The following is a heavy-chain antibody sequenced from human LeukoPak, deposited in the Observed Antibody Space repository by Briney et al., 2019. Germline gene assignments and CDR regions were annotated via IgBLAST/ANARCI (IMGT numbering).Heavy chain of an antibody. V-gene: IGHV1-69*05. D-gene: IGHD2-2*01. CDR1: GGTFSSYA. Sequence: GSSVKVSCKASGGTFSSYAISWVRQAPGQGLEWMGGIIPIFGTANYAQMFQGRVTITTDESTSTAYMELSSLRSEDTAVYYCARVDPPDYYYYMDVWGKGTTVTVSS. CDR3: ARVDPPDYYYYMDV. CDR2: IIPIFGTA. J-gene: IGHJ6*03.